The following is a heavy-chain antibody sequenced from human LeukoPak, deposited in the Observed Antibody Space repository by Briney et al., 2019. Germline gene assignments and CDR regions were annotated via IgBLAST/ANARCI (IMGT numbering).Heavy chain of an antibody. Sequence: GASVKVSCKVSGYALTELSMHWVRQAPGKGLEWMGGFDPEDGETIYAQKFQGRVTMNEDTSTDTAYMELSSLRSEDTAVYYCATVHGDYGNWFDPWGQGTLVTVSS. D-gene: IGHD4-17*01. CDR1: GYALTELS. V-gene: IGHV1-24*01. CDR3: ATVHGDYGNWFDP. CDR2: FDPEDGET. J-gene: IGHJ5*02.